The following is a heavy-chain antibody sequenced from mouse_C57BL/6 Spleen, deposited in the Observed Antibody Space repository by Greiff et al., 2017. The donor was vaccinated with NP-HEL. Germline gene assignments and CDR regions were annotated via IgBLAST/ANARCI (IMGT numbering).Heavy chain of an antibody. J-gene: IGHJ1*03. CDR1: GYTFTSYW. V-gene: IGHV1-5*01. CDR2: IYPGNSDT. Sequence: VQLKQSGTVLARPGASVKMSCKTSGYTFTSYWMHWVKQRPGQGLEWIGAIYPGNSDTSYNQKFKGKAKLTAVTSASTAYMELSSLTNEDSAVYYCTRSHYGNYLWYFDVWGTGTTVTVSS. CDR3: TRSHYGNYLWYFDV. D-gene: IGHD2-1*01.